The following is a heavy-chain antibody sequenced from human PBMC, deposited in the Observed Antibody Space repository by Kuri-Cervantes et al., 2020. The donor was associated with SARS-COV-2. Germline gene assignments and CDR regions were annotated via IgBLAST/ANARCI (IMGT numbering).Heavy chain of an antibody. CDR2: INHSGST. D-gene: IGHD3-3*01. CDR3: AMSYYDFWSGYYTRSGWFDP. Sequence: GSLRLSCAVYGGPFSGYYWSWIRQPPGKGLEWIGEINHSGSTNYNPSLKSRVTISVDTSKDQFSLKLSSVTAADTAVYYCAMSYYDFWSGYYTRSGWFDPWGRGTLVTVSS. J-gene: IGHJ5*02. V-gene: IGHV4-34*01. CDR1: GGPFSGYY.